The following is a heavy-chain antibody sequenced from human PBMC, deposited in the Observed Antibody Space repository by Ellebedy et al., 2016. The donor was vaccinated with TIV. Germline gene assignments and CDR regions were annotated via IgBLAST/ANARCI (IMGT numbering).Heavy chain of an antibody. D-gene: IGHD3-9*01. Sequence: AASVKVSCKASGYTFTSYGISWARQPPGQGLEWMGWFSVYNGNTNYAQKLQGRVTMTTDTSTSTAYMELRSLRSDDTAVYYCARVAGRYWFDPWGQGTLVTVSS. V-gene: IGHV1-18*01. CDR3: ARVAGRYWFDP. J-gene: IGHJ5*02. CDR1: GYTFTSYG. CDR2: FSVYNGNT.